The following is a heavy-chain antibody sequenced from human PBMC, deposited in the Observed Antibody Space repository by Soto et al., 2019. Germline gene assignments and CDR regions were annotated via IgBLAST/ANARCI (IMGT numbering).Heavy chain of an antibody. V-gene: IGHV4-59*01. CDR3: VGGGGYDSFDF. CDR2: IYYSGST. D-gene: IGHD2-15*01. Sequence: SETLSLTCTVSGGSISSYYWSWIRQPPGKGLEWIGYIYYSGSTNYNPSLKSRVTISVDTSKNQFSLKLSSVTAADKAVYYCVGGGGYDSFDFWGQGIQVTVSS. CDR1: GGSISSYY. J-gene: IGHJ4*02.